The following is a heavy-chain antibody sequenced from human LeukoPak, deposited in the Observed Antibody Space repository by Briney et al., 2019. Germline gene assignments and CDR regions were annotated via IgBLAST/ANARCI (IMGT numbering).Heavy chain of an antibody. J-gene: IGHJ4*02. Sequence: PSETLSLTCTVSGGSISSYYWSWLRQPPGKGLEWIGYIYYGGSTNYNPSLKSRVTISVDTSKNQFSLKLSSVTAADTAVYYCARDSPSGSPQFDYWGQGTLVTVSS. CDR3: ARDSPSGSPQFDY. D-gene: IGHD1-26*01. CDR1: GGSISSYY. CDR2: IYYGGST. V-gene: IGHV4-59*01.